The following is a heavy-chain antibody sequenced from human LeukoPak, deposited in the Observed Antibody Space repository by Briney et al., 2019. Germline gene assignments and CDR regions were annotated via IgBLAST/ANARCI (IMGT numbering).Heavy chain of an antibody. V-gene: IGHV3-21*06. Sequence: GGSLRLSCEASGFTFNTYSMNWARQAPGKGLEWVSSIDSSGGYMFYADSVKGRFIISRDNAKDSLYLQMNSLRVEDTAVYYCLRGDRRDYWGRGTLVTVSS. CDR3: LRGDRRDY. CDR1: GFTFNTYS. CDR2: IDSSGGYM. J-gene: IGHJ4*02.